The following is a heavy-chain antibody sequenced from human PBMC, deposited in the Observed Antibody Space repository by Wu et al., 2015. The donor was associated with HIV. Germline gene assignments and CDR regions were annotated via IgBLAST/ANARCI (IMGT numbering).Heavy chain of an antibody. D-gene: IGHD4-23*01. CDR1: GYTFSGYY. V-gene: IGHV1-2*02. CDR3: VRDGNFDI. CDR2: INPNSGDT. J-gene: IGHJ3*02. Sequence: QVQLVQSGAEVKKPGASVKISCKASGYTFSGYYMHWVRQAPGQGLEWMGWINPNSGDTNYAEKFQNRVTMTRDTSISTAYMELSRLRSDDTAVFYCVRDGNFDIWGQGDNGHRLF.